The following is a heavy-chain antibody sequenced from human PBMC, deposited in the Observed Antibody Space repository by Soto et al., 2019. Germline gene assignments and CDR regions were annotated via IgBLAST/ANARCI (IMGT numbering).Heavy chain of an antibody. CDR2: IIPIFGTA. Sequence: SVKVSCKASGGTFSSYAISWVRQAPGQGLEWMGGIIPIFGTANYAQKFQGRVTITADESTSTAYMELSSLRSEDTAVYYCAKNYYDSSNFDYWGQGTLVTISS. J-gene: IGHJ4*02. V-gene: IGHV1-69*13. CDR3: AKNYYDSSNFDY. CDR1: GGTFSSYA. D-gene: IGHD3-22*01.